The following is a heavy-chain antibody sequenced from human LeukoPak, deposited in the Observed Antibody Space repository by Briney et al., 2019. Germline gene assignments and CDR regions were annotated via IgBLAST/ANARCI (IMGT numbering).Heavy chain of an antibody. Sequence: SETLSLTCTVSGGSISSYYWSWIRQPAGKGLEWIGRMYPSGSTNYNPSLKSRVTMSVDTSKNQFSLKLTSVTAADTAVYYCARAPVPGSSGPNWFDPWGQGTLVTVSS. J-gene: IGHJ5*02. D-gene: IGHD6-19*01. V-gene: IGHV4-4*07. CDR1: GGSISSYY. CDR3: ARAPVPGSSGPNWFDP. CDR2: MYPSGST.